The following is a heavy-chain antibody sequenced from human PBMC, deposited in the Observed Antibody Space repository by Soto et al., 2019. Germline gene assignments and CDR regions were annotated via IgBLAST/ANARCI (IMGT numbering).Heavy chain of an antibody. D-gene: IGHD1-26*01. V-gene: IGHV1-8*01. Sequence: QVQLVQSGAEVKKPGASVKVSCKASGYTFTSYDINWVRQATGQGLEWMGWMNPNSGNTGYAQKFQGRVAMTRNTSISTAYMELSSLRSEDTAVYYCANRRIVGAEDAFDIWGQGTMVTVSS. CDR3: ANRRIVGAEDAFDI. J-gene: IGHJ3*02. CDR1: GYTFTSYD. CDR2: MNPNSGNT.